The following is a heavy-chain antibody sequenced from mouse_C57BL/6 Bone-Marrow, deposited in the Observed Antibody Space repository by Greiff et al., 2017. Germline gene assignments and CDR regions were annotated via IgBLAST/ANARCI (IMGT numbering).Heavy chain of an antibody. CDR1: GFNIKDYY. J-gene: IGHJ2*01. Sequence: EVKLQESGAELVRPGASVKLSCTASGFNIKDYYMHWVKQRPEQGLEWIGRIVPEDGDTEYAPKFQGKATMTADSSANTAYLQLSGRTSEDTAGYYFTTERVYYGNYEGWGQGTTLTVSS. D-gene: IGHD2-1*01. CDR2: IVPEDGDT. V-gene: IGHV14-1*01. CDR3: TTERVYYGNYEG.